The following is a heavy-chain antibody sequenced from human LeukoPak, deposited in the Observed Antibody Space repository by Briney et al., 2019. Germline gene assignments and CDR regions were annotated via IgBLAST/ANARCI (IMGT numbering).Heavy chain of an antibody. J-gene: IGHJ4*02. CDR3: AREGVVGAYGHFDY. CDR2: INHSGST. V-gene: IGHV4-34*01. D-gene: IGHD2-15*01. Sequence: SETLSLTCAVYGGSFSGYYWSWIRQPPGKGLEWIGEINHSGSTNYNPSLKSRVTISVDTSKNQFSLKLSSVTAADTAVYYCAREGVVGAYGHFDYWGQGTLVTASS. CDR1: GGSFSGYY.